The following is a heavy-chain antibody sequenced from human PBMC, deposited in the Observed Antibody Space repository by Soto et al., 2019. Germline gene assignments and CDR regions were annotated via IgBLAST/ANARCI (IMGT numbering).Heavy chain of an antibody. J-gene: IGHJ3*01. D-gene: IGHD3-22*01. CDR3: ASFYYDSSGYSII. CDR1: GSSVTSYA. Sequence: ASVKVSCQASGSSVTSYAMHWVRQAPGQRLEWMGWVNAGNGNTKYSQQFQGRVTITRDTSSSTAYMELSSLRSEDTAVYYCASFYYDSSGYSIIWGQGTMVTVSS. V-gene: IGHV1-3*01. CDR2: VNAGNGNT.